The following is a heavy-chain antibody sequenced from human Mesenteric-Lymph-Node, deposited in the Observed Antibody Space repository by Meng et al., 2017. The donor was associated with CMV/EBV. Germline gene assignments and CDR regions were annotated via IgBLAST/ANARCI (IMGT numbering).Heavy chain of an antibody. CDR2: IKSKTDGGTT. CDR1: NAW. J-gene: IGHJ3*02. Sequence: NAWMSGVRPAPGKGLEWVGRIKSKTDGGTTDYAAPVKGRFTISRDDSKNTLYLQMNSLKTEDTAVYYCTTDMDCSSTSCYWGAFDIWGQGTVVTVSS. CDR3: TTDMDCSSTSCYWGAFDI. V-gene: IGHV3-15*01. D-gene: IGHD2-2*01.